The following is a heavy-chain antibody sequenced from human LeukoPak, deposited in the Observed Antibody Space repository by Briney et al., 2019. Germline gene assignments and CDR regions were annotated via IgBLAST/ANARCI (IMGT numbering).Heavy chain of an antibody. D-gene: IGHD4-17*01. J-gene: IGHJ4*02. V-gene: IGHV1-18*01. CDR3: ARSLEYASGDPPGY. CDR2: ISAYNGNT. CDR1: GYTFTSYG. Sequence: ASVKVSCKASGYTFTSYGIIWVRQAPGQGLEWMGRISAYNGNTNYAQKLQGRVTMTTDTSTSTAYMELRSLRSDDTAVYYCARSLEYASGDPPGYWGQGTMVTVSS.